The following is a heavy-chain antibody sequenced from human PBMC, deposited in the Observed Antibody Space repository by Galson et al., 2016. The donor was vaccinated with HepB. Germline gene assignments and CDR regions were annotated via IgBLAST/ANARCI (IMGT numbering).Heavy chain of an antibody. Sequence: SLRLSCAASGFTFSSYAMHWVRQAPGKGLEWVAVISYDGNNKYFAGSVKGRFTISRDNAKNTLYVQMSSLRAEDTAVYYCAKAPRGPDYNYYGMDVWGQGTTVTVSS. J-gene: IGHJ6*02. CDR3: AKAPRGPDYNYYGMDV. V-gene: IGHV3-30-3*01. CDR1: GFTFSSYA. CDR2: ISYDGNNK. D-gene: IGHD3-16*01.